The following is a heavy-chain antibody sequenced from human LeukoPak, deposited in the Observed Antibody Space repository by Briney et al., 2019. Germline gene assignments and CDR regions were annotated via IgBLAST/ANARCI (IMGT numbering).Heavy chain of an antibody. CDR2: INPNRGDT. D-gene: IGHD3-10*01. CDR1: GYTFTGYY. V-gene: IGHV1-2*02. J-gene: IGHJ5*02. Sequence: ASVKASCKASGYTFTGYYIHRVRQAPGQRPEWMGLINPNRGDTNYALKFQRRVTMTRYTSISTAYLELSRLRSDEPASYHCARGCYILLVCWFDPGRERTLVTVPS. CDR3: ARGCYILLVCWFDP.